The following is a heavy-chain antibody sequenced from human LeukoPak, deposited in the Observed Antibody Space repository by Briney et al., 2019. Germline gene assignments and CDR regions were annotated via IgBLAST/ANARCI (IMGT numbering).Heavy chain of an antibody. CDR3: ARAITSGWYSGKYY. CDR2: SYSGGST. J-gene: IGHJ4*02. V-gene: IGHV4-4*07. CDR1: VVSISSYY. D-gene: IGHD6-19*01. Sequence: PSETLSLTRSVSVVSISSYYWTSIRLPAGKGLEWIGRSYSGGSTNYNPSLKSRVTMSVDTSKNQFSLRLTSVTAADTAVYFCARAITSGWYSGKYYWGQGTLVTVSS.